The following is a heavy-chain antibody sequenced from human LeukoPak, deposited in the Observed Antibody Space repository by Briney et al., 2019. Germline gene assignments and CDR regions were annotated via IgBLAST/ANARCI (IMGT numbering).Heavy chain of an antibody. V-gene: IGHV3-11*01. CDR2: ISSSGSTI. CDR1: GFTFSDYY. D-gene: IGHD4/OR15-4a*01. Sequence: PGGSLRLSCAASGFTFSDYYMSWIRQAPGKGLEWVSYISSSGSTIYYADSVKGRFTTSRDNAKNSLYLQMSSLRAEDTAVYYCARRAGAYSHPYDYWGQGTLVTVSS. CDR3: ARRAGAYSHPYDY. J-gene: IGHJ4*02.